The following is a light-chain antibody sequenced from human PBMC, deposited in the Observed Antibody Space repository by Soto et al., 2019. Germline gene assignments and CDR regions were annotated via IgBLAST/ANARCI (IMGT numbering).Light chain of an antibody. Sequence: RMTQSPSSLSASTGDRVTITCRASQGISSYLAWYQQKPGKAPKLLIYAASTLQSGVPSRFSGSGSGTDFTLTISCLQSEDFATYYCQQYYSYPQTFGPGTKVDIK. J-gene: IGKJ3*01. CDR1: QGISSY. V-gene: IGKV1-8*01. CDR3: QQYYSYPQT. CDR2: AAS.